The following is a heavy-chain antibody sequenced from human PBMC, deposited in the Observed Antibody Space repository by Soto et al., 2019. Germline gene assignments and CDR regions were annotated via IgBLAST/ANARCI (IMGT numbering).Heavy chain of an antibody. J-gene: IGHJ4*02. D-gene: IGHD3-10*01. V-gene: IGHV1-18*01. CDR1: GYTFTSYG. CDR3: ARCAEVRGVILYYFDY. CDR2: ISAYNGNT. Sequence: ASVKVSCKASGYTFTSYGISCLRQAPGQGLEWMGWISAYNGNTNYGQKLQGRVTMTTATSPSTAYMELRSLRSDDTAVYYCARCAEVRGVILYYFDYWGQGTLVTVSS.